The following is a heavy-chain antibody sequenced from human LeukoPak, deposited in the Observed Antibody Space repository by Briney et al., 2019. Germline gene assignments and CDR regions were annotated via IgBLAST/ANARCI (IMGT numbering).Heavy chain of an antibody. CDR2: INHSGST. CDR3: ARDSSSGLQH. D-gene: IGHD6-13*01. CDR1: GGSFSGYY. Sequence: SETLSLTCAVYGGSFSGYYWSWIRQPPGKGLEWIGEINHSGSTNYNPSLKSRVTISVDTSKNQFSLKLSSVTAADTAVYYCARDSSSGLQHWGQGTLVTVSS. J-gene: IGHJ1*01. V-gene: IGHV4-34*01.